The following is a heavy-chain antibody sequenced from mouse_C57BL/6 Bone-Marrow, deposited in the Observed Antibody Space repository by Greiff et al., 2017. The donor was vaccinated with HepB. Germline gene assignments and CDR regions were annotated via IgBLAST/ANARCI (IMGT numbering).Heavy chain of an antibody. V-gene: IGHV1-61*01. CDR2: IYPSDSET. D-gene: IGHD2-5*01. J-gene: IGHJ3*01. CDR1: GYTFTSYW. CDR3: AIGGYSNYLAWFAY. Sequence: QVQLQQPGAELVRPGSSVKLSCKASGYTFTSYWMDWVKQRPGQSLEWIGNIYPSDSETHYNQKFKDKATLTVDKSSSTAYMQLSSLTSEDSAVYYCAIGGYSNYLAWFAYWGQGTLVTVSA.